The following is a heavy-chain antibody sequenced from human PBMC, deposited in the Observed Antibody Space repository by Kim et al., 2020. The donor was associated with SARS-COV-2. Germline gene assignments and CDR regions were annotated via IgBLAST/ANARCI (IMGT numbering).Heavy chain of an antibody. CDR3: ATSSPYYYDSSGWYYYGMDV. Sequence: GGSLRLSCAASGFTFSSYAMHWVRQAPGKGLEWVAVISYDGSNKYYADSVKGRFTISRDNSKNTLYLQMNSLRAEDTAVYYCATSSPYYYDSSGWYYYGMDVWGQGTTVTVSS. D-gene: IGHD3-22*01. J-gene: IGHJ6*02. CDR2: ISYDGSNK. V-gene: IGHV3-30-3*01. CDR1: GFTFSSYA.